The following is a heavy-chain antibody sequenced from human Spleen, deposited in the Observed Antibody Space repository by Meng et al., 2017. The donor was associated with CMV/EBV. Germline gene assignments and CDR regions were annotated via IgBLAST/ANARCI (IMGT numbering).Heavy chain of an antibody. J-gene: IGHJ4*02. CDR3: ARLRRGYSNGPFEY. Sequence: GESLKISCKGSGYSFTSYWIGWVRQMPGKGLEWMGIIYPGDSDSRYSPPFQGRVTISADKSISTAYLQWSSLKASDSAMYYCARLRRGYSNGPFEYWGQGTLVTVSS. V-gene: IGHV5-51*01. D-gene: IGHD5-18*01. CDR2: IYPGDSDS. CDR1: GYSFTSYW.